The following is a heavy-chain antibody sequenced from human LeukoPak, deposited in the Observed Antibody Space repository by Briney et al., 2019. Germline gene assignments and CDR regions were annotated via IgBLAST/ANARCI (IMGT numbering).Heavy chain of an antibody. D-gene: IGHD2-15*01. CDR2: INPNSGGT. V-gene: IGHV1-2*02. J-gene: IGHJ4*02. CDR3: ARVLAVVAATSYFDY. CDR1: GYTFTGYY. Sequence: ASVKVSCKASGYTFTGYYMHWVRQAPGQGLEWMGWINPNSGGTNYAQKFQGRVTMTRDTSISTAYMELNRLRSDDTAVYYCARVLAVVAATSYFDYWGQGTLVTVSS.